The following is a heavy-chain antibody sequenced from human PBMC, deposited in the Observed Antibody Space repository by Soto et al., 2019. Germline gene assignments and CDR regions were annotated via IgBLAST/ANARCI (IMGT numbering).Heavy chain of an antibody. D-gene: IGHD3-22*01. CDR3: ARVPNEVVKFDL. CDR1: GFTFSSYG. V-gene: IGHV3-33*01. CDR2: IWYDGSDK. J-gene: IGHJ2*01. Sequence: QVQLVESGGGVVQPGRSLRLSCAASGFTFSSYGMRWVRQAPGKGLEWVAVIWYDGSDKFYAHSVKGRFTISRDNSKNTLYLQMNSLRADDTAVYYCARVPNEVVKFDLWGRGTLVTVSS.